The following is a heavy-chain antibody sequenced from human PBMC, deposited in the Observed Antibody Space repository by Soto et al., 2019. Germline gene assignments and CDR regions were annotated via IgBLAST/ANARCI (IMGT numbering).Heavy chain of an antibody. J-gene: IGHJ6*02. Sequence: TSETLSLTCTVSGGSISSYYWSWIRQPPGKGLEWIGYIYYSGSTNYNPSLKSRVTISVDTSKNQFSLKLSSVTAADTAVYYCARDSGYEIMGDYYYGMDVWGQGTTVTVSS. CDR1: GGSISSYY. CDR2: IYYSGST. V-gene: IGHV4-59*01. CDR3: ARDSGYEIMGDYYYGMDV. D-gene: IGHD5-12*01.